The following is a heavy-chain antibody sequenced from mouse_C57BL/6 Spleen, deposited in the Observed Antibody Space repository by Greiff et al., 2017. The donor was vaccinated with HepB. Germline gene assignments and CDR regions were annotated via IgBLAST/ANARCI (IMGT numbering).Heavy chain of an antibody. CDR1: GYTFTDYY. D-gene: IGHD2-2*01. CDR3: AREGGLRKDWYFEV. CDR2: IYPGSGNT. Sequence: QVQLQHSGAELVRPGASVKLSCKASGYTFTDYYINWVKQRPGQGLEWIARIYPGSGNTYYNEKFKGKATLTAEKSSSTADMQLSSLTSEDSAVYFCAREGGLRKDWYFEVWGTGTTVTVSS. J-gene: IGHJ1*03. V-gene: IGHV1-76*01.